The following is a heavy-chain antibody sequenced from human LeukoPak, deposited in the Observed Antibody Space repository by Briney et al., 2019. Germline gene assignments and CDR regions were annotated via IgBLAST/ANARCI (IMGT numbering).Heavy chain of an antibody. CDR3: ARVQFQWFVP. D-gene: IGHD6-19*01. CDR2: IYGGGDA. J-gene: IGHJ5*02. CDR1: GFTFSITY. V-gene: IGHV3-66*01. Sequence: GGSLRLSCTASGFTFSITYMAWVRQAPGRGLEWVSVIYGGGDAYYADSVKGRFTIARDHSKKTLYLQMNNLRVEDTAVYYCARVQFQWFVPWGQGTLVTVSS.